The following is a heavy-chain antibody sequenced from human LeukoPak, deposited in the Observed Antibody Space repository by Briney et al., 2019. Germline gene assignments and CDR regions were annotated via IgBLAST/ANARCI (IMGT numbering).Heavy chain of an antibody. CDR2: IYTSGST. Sequence: SETLSLTCTVSGYSIRSGYYWSWIRQPAGKGLEWIGRIYTSGSTNYNPSLKSRVTISVDTSKNQFSLKLSSVTAADTAVYYCAREGEYSSSWYRRWNWFDPWGQGTLVTVSS. CDR3: AREGEYSSSWYRRWNWFDP. J-gene: IGHJ5*02. V-gene: IGHV4-61*02. D-gene: IGHD6-13*01. CDR1: GYSIRSGYY.